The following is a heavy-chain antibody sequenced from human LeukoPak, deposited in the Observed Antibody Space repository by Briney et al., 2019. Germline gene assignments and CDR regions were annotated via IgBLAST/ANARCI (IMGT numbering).Heavy chain of an antibody. CDR2: LNPNSGVT. Sequence: GASVKVSCKASGYTFSGYYIHWVRQAPGRGLERMAWLNPNSGVTNYAQNFQGRVTVTRDTSISTAYMELSSLRSDDTALYYCARCEMTTTPRFASWGQGTLVTVSS. CDR3: ARCEMTTTPRFAS. CDR1: GYTFSGYY. V-gene: IGHV1-2*02. J-gene: IGHJ4*02. D-gene: IGHD5-24*01.